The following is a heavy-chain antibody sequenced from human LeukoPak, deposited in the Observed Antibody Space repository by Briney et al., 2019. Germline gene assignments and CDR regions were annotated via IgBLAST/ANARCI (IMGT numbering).Heavy chain of an antibody. Sequence: GESLKISCKGSGYSFTSYWIGWLRQMPGKGLEWMVIIYPGDSDTRYSPSFQGQVTISADKSISTVYLQWSSLKASDTAMYYCARLFVVVVAATPGGHWFDPWGQGTLVTVSS. CDR2: IYPGDSDT. J-gene: IGHJ5*02. V-gene: IGHV5-51*01. CDR1: GYSFTSYW. D-gene: IGHD2-15*01. CDR3: ARLFVVVVAATPGGHWFDP.